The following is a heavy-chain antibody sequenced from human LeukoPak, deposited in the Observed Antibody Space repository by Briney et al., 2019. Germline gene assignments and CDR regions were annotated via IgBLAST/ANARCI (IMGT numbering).Heavy chain of an antibody. CDR3: ARIVVVPAAIPASNDFDY. CDR2: INPNSGGT. CDR1: GYTFTGYY. J-gene: IGHJ4*02. Sequence: ASVKVSCKASGYTFTGYYMHWVRQAPGQGLEWMGWINPNSGGTNYAQKFQGRVTMTRDTSISTAYMELSGLRSDDTAVYYCARIVVVPAAIPASNDFDYWGQGTLVTVSS. D-gene: IGHD2-2*02. V-gene: IGHV1-2*02.